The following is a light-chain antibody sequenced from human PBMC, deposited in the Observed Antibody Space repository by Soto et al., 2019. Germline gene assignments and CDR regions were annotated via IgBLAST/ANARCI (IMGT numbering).Light chain of an antibody. V-gene: IGKV3-15*01. CDR2: DSS. Sequence: EIVMTQSPASLSVSPGERATLSCRASQSVSSNLAWYLQKPGQVPRLLIYDSSTRATGVPARFSGSGSGTEFILTISSLQSEDFAVYYCQQYNRWPLTFGQGTMVEIK. CDR3: QQYNRWPLT. CDR1: QSVSSN. J-gene: IGKJ1*01.